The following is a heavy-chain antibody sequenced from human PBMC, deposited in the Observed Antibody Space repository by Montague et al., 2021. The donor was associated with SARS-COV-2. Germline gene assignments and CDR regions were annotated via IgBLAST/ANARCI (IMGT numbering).Heavy chain of an antibody. CDR2: IYYSGST. J-gene: IGHJ6*03. V-gene: IGHV4-31*03. CDR1: GGSISSGGYY. Sequence: TLSLTCTVSGGSISSGGYYWSWIRQHPGKGLEWIGYIYYSGSTYYNPSLKSRVTISVDTSKNQFSLKLGSVTAADTAVYYCASTYGGNLGYYYYYMDAWGKGTTVTVSS. CDR3: ASTYGGNLGYYYYYMDA. D-gene: IGHD4-23*01.